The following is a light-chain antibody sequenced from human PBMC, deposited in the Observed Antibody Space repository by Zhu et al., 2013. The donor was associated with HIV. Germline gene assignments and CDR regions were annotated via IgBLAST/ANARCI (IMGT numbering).Light chain of an antibody. CDR1: QSVSSN. CDR3: QQYYTFPWT. V-gene: IGKV3-15*01. CDR2: GAS. Sequence: EIVMTQSPATLSVSPGERATLSCRASQSVSSNLAWYQQKPGQAPRLLISGASTRATGIPARFSGSGSGTEFTLTISSLQSEDFVTYYCQQYYTFPWTFGPGTRVEI. J-gene: IGKJ1*01.